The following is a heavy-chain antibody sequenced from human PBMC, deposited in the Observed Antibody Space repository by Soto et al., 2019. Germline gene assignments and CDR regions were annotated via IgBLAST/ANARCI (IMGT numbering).Heavy chain of an antibody. D-gene: IGHD1-26*01. CDR1: GFTFSSSS. CDR3: AKGSPVVGATTNYYYYMDV. V-gene: IGHV3-23*01. J-gene: IGHJ6*03. Sequence: GGSLRISCAASGFTFSSSSMSWVRQAPGKGLEWVSVIRGSGGSTYYADSVKVRFTISRDNSKNTLYLQMNSLRAEDTAVYYCAKGSPVVGATTNYYYYMDVWGKGTTVTVSS. CDR2: IRGSGGST.